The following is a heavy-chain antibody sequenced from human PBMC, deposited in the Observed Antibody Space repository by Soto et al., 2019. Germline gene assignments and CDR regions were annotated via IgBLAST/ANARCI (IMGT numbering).Heavy chain of an antibody. CDR1: GGSISNYY. CDR2: FYYTGIT. V-gene: IGHV4-59*08. D-gene: IGHD2-15*01. Sequence: PSETLSLTCTVSGGSISNYYWSWIRQPPGKGLEWIGYFYYTGITNYNPSLKSRISMSVDTSKNQFSLKLSSVTAADTAVYYCARKGSLVVPFDIWGQGTMVTV. J-gene: IGHJ3*02. CDR3: ARKGSLVVPFDI.